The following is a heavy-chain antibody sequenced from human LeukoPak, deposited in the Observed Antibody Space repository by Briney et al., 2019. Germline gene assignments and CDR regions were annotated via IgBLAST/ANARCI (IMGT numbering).Heavy chain of an antibody. V-gene: IGHV3-48*02. J-gene: IGHJ4*02. CDR2: XXSXXKXX. CDR3: ARDQGIFDY. Sequence: GGSLRLSCAASGFTFSSYSMNWVRQAPXXXLEWVSXXXSXXKXXXXXDSXXXRXXXSRDNAKNSLYLQMNSLRDEDSAVYYCARDQGIFDYWGQGTLVTVSS. CDR1: GFTFSSYS.